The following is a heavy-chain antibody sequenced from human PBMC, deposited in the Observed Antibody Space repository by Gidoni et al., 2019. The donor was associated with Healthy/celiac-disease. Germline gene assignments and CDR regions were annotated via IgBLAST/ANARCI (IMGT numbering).Heavy chain of an antibody. Sequence: EVQLVESGGGVARPGGSLRISCAASGFTCDDYGMSWVRQAPGKGLEWVSGINWNGGSTGYADSVKGRFTISRDNAKNSLYLQMNRLRAEDTALYHCARGGGYGDYPSDYWGQGTLVTVSS. CDR1: GFTCDDYG. J-gene: IGHJ4*02. CDR3: ARGGGYGDYPSDY. D-gene: IGHD4-17*01. V-gene: IGHV3-20*01. CDR2: INWNGGST.